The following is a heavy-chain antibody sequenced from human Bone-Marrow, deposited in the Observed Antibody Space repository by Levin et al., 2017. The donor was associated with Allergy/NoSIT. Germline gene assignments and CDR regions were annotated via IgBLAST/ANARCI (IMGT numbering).Heavy chain of an antibody. D-gene: IGHD5-18*01. J-gene: IGHJ3*01. CDR1: GFSLSDYG. Sequence: GGSLRLSCVVSGFSLSDYGMHWVRQVPGKGLECVAIVWNDGVHEEYADSVKGRFTISRDNSKNTLYLQMDSLRAEDTAVYYCARDRIRQWVYVGDFDLWGQGTMVTVSS. CDR2: VWNDGVHE. V-gene: IGHV3-33*01. CDR3: ARDRIRQWVYVGDFDL.